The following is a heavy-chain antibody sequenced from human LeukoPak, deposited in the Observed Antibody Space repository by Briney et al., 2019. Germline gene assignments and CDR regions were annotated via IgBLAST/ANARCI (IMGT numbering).Heavy chain of an antibody. Sequence: GGSLRLSCAASGFTFSGYAMTWVRQAPGKGLEWVSAISGSGGATYYADSVKGRFTISRDNSKNTLYLQMNSLRAEDTAVYYCARDRDCSSTSCYPSWFDPWGQGTLVTVSS. V-gene: IGHV3-23*01. J-gene: IGHJ5*02. CDR3: ARDRDCSSTSCYPSWFDP. CDR1: GFTFSGYA. D-gene: IGHD2-2*01. CDR2: ISGSGGAT.